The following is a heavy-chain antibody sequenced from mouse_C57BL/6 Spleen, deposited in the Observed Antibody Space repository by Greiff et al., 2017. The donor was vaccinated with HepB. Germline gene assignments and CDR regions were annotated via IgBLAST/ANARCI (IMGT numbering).Heavy chain of an antibody. CDR2: INYDGSST. D-gene: IGHD2-1*01. V-gene: IGHV5-16*01. Sequence: EVKVVESEGGLVQPGSSMKLSCTASGFTFSDYYMAWVRQVPEKGLEWVANINYDGSSTYYLDSLKSRFIISRDNAKNILYLQMSSLKSEDTATYYCARSPYGNYAMDYWGQGTSVTVSS. CDR3: ARSPYGNYAMDY. CDR1: GFTFSDYY. J-gene: IGHJ4*01.